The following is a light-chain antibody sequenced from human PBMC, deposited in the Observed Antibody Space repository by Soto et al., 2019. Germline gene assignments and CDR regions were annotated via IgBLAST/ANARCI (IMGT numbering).Light chain of an antibody. CDR3: QTWGTGPWV. V-gene: IGLV4-69*01. Sequence: QSVLTQSPSASASLGASVKLTCTLNSGHINYAIAWHQQQPEKGPRYLMKLNSDGSHSKGDGIPDRFSGSSSGAERYLTISSLQSDDEADYYCQTWGTGPWVFGGGTKVTVL. CDR2: LNSDGSH. J-gene: IGLJ3*02. CDR1: SGHINYA.